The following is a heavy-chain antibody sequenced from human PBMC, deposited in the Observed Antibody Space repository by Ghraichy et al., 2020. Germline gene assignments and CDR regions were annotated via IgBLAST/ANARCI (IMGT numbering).Heavy chain of an antibody. D-gene: IGHD6-6*01. V-gene: IGHV1-18*01. J-gene: IGHJ4*02. CDR2: ISAYNGNT. CDR1: GYTFTSYG. Sequence: ASVKVSCKASGYTFTSYGISWVRQAPGQGLEWMGWISAYNGNTNYAQKLQGRVTMTTDTSTSTVYMELRSLRSDDTAVYYCAVTYSSSQGVFDYWGQGTLVTVSS. CDR3: AVTYSSSQGVFDY.